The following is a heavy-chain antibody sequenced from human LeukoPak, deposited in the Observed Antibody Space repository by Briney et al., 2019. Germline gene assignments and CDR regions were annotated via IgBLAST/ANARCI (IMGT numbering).Heavy chain of an antibody. J-gene: IGHJ4*02. CDR1: GGSITTYN. V-gene: IGHV4-59*01. D-gene: IGHD1-14*01. Sequence: PLETLSLTCTVSGGSITTYNWSWIRQPPGKELQWIGFIYNSGTTKYNPSLGSRGTISEDTAKNQVSLKLTSVTAADTAIYYCVRGGSVNPALIDYWGQGTLVTVSS. CDR2: IYNSGTT. CDR3: VRGGSVNPALIDY.